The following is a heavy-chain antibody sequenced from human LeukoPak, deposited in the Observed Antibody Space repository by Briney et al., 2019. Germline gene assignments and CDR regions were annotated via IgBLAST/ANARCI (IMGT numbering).Heavy chain of an antibody. Sequence: ASVKVSCKASGYTFTSYGISWGRQAPGQGLEWRGGISAYNGNTNYAQKLQGRVTMTTDTSTSTAYMELRSLRSDDTAVYYCASGPSSSWYSQFDYWGQGTLVTVSS. V-gene: IGHV1-18*01. CDR3: ASGPSSSWYSQFDY. CDR1: GYTFTSYG. J-gene: IGHJ4*02. CDR2: ISAYNGNT. D-gene: IGHD6-13*01.